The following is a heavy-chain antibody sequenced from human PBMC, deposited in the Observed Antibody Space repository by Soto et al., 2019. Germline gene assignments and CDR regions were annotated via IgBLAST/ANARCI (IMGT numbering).Heavy chain of an antibody. J-gene: IGHJ4*02. D-gene: IGHD5-12*01. CDR2: ISYDGSNK. CDR1: GFTFSSYG. V-gene: IGHV3-30*03. Sequence: QVQLVESGGGVVQPGRSLRLSCAASGFTFSSYGMHWVRQAPGKGLEWVAVISYDGSNKYYADSVKGRFTISRDNSKNTLYLQMXXXXXXXXXXXXXXXEGRDGYXXXDYXGXXTL. CDR3: XXEGRDGYXXXDY.